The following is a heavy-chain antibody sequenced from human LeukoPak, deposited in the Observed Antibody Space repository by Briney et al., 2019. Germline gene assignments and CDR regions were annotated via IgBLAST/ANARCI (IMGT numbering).Heavy chain of an antibody. CDR1: GGSVSSGSYY. Sequence: SETLSLTCTVSGGSVSSGSYYWSWIRQSPGKGLEWIGYIEYSGSTHYTPSLKSRVTISVDTSKNQFSLKLSSVTAADTAVYYCARDHGNGWYNWFDPWGQGTLVTVSS. V-gene: IGHV4-61*01. CDR3: ARDHGNGWYNWFDP. J-gene: IGHJ5*02. CDR2: IEYSGST. D-gene: IGHD6-19*01.